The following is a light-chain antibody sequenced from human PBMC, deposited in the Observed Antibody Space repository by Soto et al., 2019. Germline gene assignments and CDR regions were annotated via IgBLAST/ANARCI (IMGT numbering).Light chain of an antibody. CDR1: QSVSSSY. CDR3: QQYGNSQLT. CDR2: GAS. J-gene: IGKJ4*01. Sequence: EIVLTQSPGTLSLSPGERATLSCRASQSVSSSYLAWYQQKPGQAPRRLIYGASSRAAGIPDRFSGSGSGTDFTLTISSLEPEDFAVYYCQQYGNSQLTFGGGTRVEIK. V-gene: IGKV3-20*01.